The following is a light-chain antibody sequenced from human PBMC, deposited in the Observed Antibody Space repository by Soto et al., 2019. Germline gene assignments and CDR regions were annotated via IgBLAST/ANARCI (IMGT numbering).Light chain of an antibody. CDR3: QKYNSAPFT. CDR1: QAISND. V-gene: IGKV1-27*01. CDR2: DGS. Sequence: DVQMTQSPSSLSASVGESATITCRASQAISNDLAWYQQRPGKVPGLLIYDGSTLQSGVPSRFSGSGSGTEFTLTISSLQPEDFATYYCQKYNSAPFTFGPGTKLDIK. J-gene: IGKJ3*01.